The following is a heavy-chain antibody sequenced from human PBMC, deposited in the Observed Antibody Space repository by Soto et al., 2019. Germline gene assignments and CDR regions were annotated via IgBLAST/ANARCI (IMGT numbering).Heavy chain of an antibody. J-gene: IGHJ4*02. CDR1: GFSFGNFA. D-gene: IGHD6-19*01. CDR3: GKERRGRGWFVCNY. CDR2: VDYSGTYT. Sequence: GGSLRLSCAASGFSFGNFAMNWVRQPPGKGLEWVSSVDYSGTYTFYAASVKGRFSISRDNSKNMVYLELNSLRVEDTAIYYCGKERRGRGWFVCNYWGQGIVVTVSS. V-gene: IGHV3-23*01.